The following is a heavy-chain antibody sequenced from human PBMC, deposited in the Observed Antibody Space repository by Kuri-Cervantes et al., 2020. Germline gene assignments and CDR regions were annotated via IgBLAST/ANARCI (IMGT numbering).Heavy chain of an antibody. D-gene: IGHD3-22*01. Sequence: GGSLRLSCAASGFTFSSYSMNWVRQAPGKGLEWVSSISSSSSYIYYADSVKGQFTISRDNSKNTLYLQMNSLRAEDTAVYYCAKDGGIVVAKYYFDYWGQGTLVTVSS. CDR1: GFTFSSYS. CDR3: AKDGGIVVAKYYFDY. CDR2: ISSSSSYI. V-gene: IGHV3-21*01. J-gene: IGHJ4*02.